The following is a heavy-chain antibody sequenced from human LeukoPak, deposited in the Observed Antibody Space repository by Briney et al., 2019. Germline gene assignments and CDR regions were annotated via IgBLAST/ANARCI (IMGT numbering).Heavy chain of an antibody. V-gene: IGHV4-59*01. CDR3: SRATSSWRPFDY. CDR1: GGSISSYY. D-gene: IGHD6-13*01. CDR2: IYYSGST. Sequence: SETLSLTCTVSGGSISSYYWSWIRHPPGKGREWIGYIYYSGSTNYNPSLKSRLTISVDTSKNQFSLKLTSVTAADTAVYYCSRATSSWRPFDYWGQGALVTVSS. J-gene: IGHJ4*02.